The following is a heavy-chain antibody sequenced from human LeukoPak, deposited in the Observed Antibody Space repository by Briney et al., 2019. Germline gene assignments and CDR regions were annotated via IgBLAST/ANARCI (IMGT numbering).Heavy chain of an antibody. Sequence: SETLSLTCTVSGGSISSYYWGWIRQSPGKGLEWVGYISHSGTTSYNSYLRSRVTISVDTSKNQLSLKLTSVTAADTAVYYCARWDDSAWAFGNWGPGTLVTVSS. V-gene: IGHV4-59*08. D-gene: IGHD6-19*01. J-gene: IGHJ4*02. CDR2: ISHSGTT. CDR3: ARWDDSAWAFGN. CDR1: GGSISSYY.